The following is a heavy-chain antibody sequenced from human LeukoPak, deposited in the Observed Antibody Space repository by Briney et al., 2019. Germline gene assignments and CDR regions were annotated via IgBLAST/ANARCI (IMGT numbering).Heavy chain of an antibody. V-gene: IGHV3-53*01. J-gene: IGHJ4*02. CDR3: VDTENGAFDY. D-gene: IGHD1-14*01. CDR2: IDSGGST. Sequence: PGGSLRLSCAASGFTVSNNYMSWVRQAPGKGLEWVSLIDSGGSTYYADSVKGRFTISRDNAKNTLYLQMNSLRTEDTAVYYCVDTENGAFDYWGQGTLVTVSS. CDR1: GFTVSNNY.